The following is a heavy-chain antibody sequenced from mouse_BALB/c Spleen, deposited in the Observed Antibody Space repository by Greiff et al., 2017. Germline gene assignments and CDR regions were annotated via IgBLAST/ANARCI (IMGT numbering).Heavy chain of an antibody. CDR3: TRLTGTEGFAY. J-gene: IGHJ3*01. Sequence: QVQLQQSGAELVRPGASVTLSCKASGYTFTDYEMHWVKQTPVHGLEWIGAIDPETGGTAYNQKFKGKATLTADKSSSTAYMELRSLTSEDSAVYYCTRLTGTEGFAYWGQGTLVTVSA. CDR2: IDPETGGT. V-gene: IGHV1-15*01. CDR1: GYTFTDYE. D-gene: IGHD4-1*01.